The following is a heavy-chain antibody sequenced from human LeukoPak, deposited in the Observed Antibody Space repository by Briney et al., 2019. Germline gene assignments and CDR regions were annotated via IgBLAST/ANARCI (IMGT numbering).Heavy chain of an antibody. D-gene: IGHD6-13*01. CDR1: GFIFNTYS. V-gene: IGHV3-21*01. Sequence: GGSLRLSCAASGFIFNTYSMNWVRQAPGKGLEWVSSISSSSSYIYSADSVKGRFTISRDNTKNSLYLQMNSLRAEDTAVYYCARAESSWYNYFDYWGQGTLVTVSS. CDR2: ISSSSSYI. CDR3: ARAESSWYNYFDY. J-gene: IGHJ4*02.